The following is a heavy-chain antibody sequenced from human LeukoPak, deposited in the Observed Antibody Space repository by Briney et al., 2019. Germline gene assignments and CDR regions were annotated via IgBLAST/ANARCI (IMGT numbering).Heavy chain of an antibody. V-gene: IGHV4-34*01. Sequence: SETLSLTCAVYGGSFSNYYWSWIRRPPGRGLEWIGEINDSGRTNYNPSLMSRVTVSVDTSKNQFSLRLTSVTATDTAVYYCARRWNYGRNYYIDVWGNGATVSVSS. CDR2: INDSGRT. J-gene: IGHJ6*03. CDR1: GGSFSNYY. D-gene: IGHD1-7*01. CDR3: ARRWNYGRNYYIDV.